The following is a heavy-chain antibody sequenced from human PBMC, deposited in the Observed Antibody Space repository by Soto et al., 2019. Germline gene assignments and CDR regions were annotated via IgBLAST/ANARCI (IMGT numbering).Heavy chain of an antibody. Sequence: QVQLVQSGAELKEPGDSVRVSCEASGYTFTAYYIHWVRQAPGQGLEWMGWINPRFGDTSYAQDFQGRVSKTREPSISTVYMELGRLTSDDTAIYYCARNMDYYYGPGSGNGHGFWGQGTTVTVFS. V-gene: IGHV1-2*02. J-gene: IGHJ6*01. D-gene: IGHD3-10*01. CDR1: GYTFTAYY. CDR3: ARNMDYYYGPGSGNGHGF. CDR2: INPRFGDT.